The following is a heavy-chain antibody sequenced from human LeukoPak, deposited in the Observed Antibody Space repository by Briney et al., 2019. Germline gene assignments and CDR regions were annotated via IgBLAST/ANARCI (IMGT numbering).Heavy chain of an antibody. CDR3: AKQRWLVGKAAFDY. CDR2: INPNSGGT. Sequence: ASVKVSCKASGYGFSGYYLHWVRQAPGQGLEWMGLINPNSGGTDYAQKFQGRVTMTRDTSINTVYMELSRLRSDDTAVYYCAKQRWLVGKAAFDYWGQGTLVTVS. V-gene: IGHV1-2*02. J-gene: IGHJ4*02. D-gene: IGHD6-19*01. CDR1: GYGFSGYY.